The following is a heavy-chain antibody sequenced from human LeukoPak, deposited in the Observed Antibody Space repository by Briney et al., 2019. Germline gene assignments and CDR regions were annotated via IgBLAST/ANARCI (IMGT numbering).Heavy chain of an antibody. CDR1: GGSISSYY. D-gene: IGHD6-13*01. CDR3: ARGMGQQLGVDAFDV. V-gene: IGHV4-59*01. CDR2: IYYSGRT. Sequence: PSETLSLTCTVSGGSISSYYWNWIRQPPGKGLEWIGYIYYSGRTNYNPSLKSRVTISVDTSKNQFSLKLSSVTAADTAVYFCARGMGQQLGVDAFDVWGQGTMVTVSS. J-gene: IGHJ3*01.